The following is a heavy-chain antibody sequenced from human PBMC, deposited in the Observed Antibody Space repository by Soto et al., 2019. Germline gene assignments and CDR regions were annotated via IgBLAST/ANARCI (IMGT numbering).Heavy chain of an antibody. Sequence: PGGYLRLSCAASGFTLSRYGMHWVRQAPGKGLEWVAVISYDGSNKYYADSVKGRFTISRDNSKNTMYLQMNSLRAEDTAVYYCARWDYYDSSGYSPFDYWGQGT. J-gene: IGHJ4*02. CDR2: ISYDGSNK. D-gene: IGHD3-22*01. CDR1: GFTLSRYG. CDR3: ARWDYYDSSGYSPFDY. V-gene: IGHV3-30*03.